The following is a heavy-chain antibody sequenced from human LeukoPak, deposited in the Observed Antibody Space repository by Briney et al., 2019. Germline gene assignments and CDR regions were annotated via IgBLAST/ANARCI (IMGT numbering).Heavy chain of an antibody. Sequence: GGSLRLSCAASGFTFSSYAMSWVRQAPGKGLEWVSAISDSDSGTYYADSVKGRFTISRDNSKNTLYLQMNSLRAEDTAVYYCAKGYGYSSSWTSNYYFYGLDVWGQGTTVTVFS. CDR1: GFTFSSYA. CDR3: AKGYGYSSSWTSNYYFYGLDV. CDR2: ISDSDSGT. V-gene: IGHV3-23*01. D-gene: IGHD6-13*01. J-gene: IGHJ6*02.